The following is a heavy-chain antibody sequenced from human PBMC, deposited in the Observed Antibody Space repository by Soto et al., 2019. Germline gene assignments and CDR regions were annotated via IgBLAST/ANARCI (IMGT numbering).Heavy chain of an antibody. CDR1: GGSISSYY. CDR2: IYYSGST. D-gene: IGHD3-3*01. CDR3: ARPRSSLEWPPFDP. Sequence: SETLSLTCTVSGGSISSYYWSWIRQPPGKGLEWIGYIYYSGSTNYNPSLKSRVTISVDTSKNQFSLKLSSVTAADTAVYYCARPRSSLEWPPFDPRGHGTSVIVSS. J-gene: IGHJ5*02. V-gene: IGHV4-59*01.